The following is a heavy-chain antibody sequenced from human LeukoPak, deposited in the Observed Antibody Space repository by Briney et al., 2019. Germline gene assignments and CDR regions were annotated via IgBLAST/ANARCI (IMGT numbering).Heavy chain of an antibody. D-gene: IGHD5-18*01. CDR3: ARVIQLWAQVSYMDV. CDR1: GYSISSGYY. CDR2: IYHSGST. V-gene: IGHV4-38-2*01. J-gene: IGHJ6*03. Sequence: SETLSLTCAVSGYSISSGYYWGWIRQPPGKGLEWIGSIYHSGSTYYNPSLKSRVTISVDTSKNQFSLKLSSVTAADTAVYYCARVIQLWAQVSYMDVWGKGTTVTVSS.